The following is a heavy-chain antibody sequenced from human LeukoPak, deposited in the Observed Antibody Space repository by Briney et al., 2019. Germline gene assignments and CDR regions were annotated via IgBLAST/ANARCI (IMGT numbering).Heavy chain of an antibody. CDR3: ARVQYSSGWYRGGFDY. D-gene: IGHD6-19*01. V-gene: IGHV3-53*01. Sequence: GGSLRLSCAASGFTVSSNYMSWVRQAPGKGLEWVSVIYSGGSTYYADSVKGRFTISRDNSKNTLYLQMNSLRAEDTAVYYCARVQYSSGWYRGGFDYWGQGTLVTVSS. CDR1: GFTVSSNY. J-gene: IGHJ4*02. CDR2: IYSGGST.